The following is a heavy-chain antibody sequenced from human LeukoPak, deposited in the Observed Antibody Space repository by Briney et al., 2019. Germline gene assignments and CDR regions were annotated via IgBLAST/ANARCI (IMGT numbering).Heavy chain of an antibody. CDR2: IYYSGST. CDR3: ARYSYGSTGPFDY. Sequence: SETLSLTCTVSGGSISNYYWSWIRQPPGKALEWIGYIYYSGSTNYNPSLESRVTISVDTSKNQFSLKLSSVTAADTAVYYCARYSYGSTGPFDYWGQGILVTVSS. V-gene: IGHV4-59*08. D-gene: IGHD5-18*01. J-gene: IGHJ4*02. CDR1: GGSISNYY.